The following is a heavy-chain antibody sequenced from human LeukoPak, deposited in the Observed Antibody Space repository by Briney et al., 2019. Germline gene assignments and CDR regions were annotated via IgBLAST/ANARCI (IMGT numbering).Heavy chain of an antibody. Sequence: GGSLRLSCAASGFTFSTYSMNWVRQAPGKGLEWVSSISSSSSYIYYADSVKGQFTISRDNAKNSLYLQMNSLRGEDTAVYYCARVFSRSLVGDYWGQGTLVTVSS. J-gene: IGHJ4*02. CDR2: ISSSSSYI. CDR3: ARVFSRSLVGDY. V-gene: IGHV3-21*01. CDR1: GFTFSTYS. D-gene: IGHD6-13*01.